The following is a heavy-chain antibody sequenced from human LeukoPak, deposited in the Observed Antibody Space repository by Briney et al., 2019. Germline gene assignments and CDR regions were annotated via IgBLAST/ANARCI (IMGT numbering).Heavy chain of an antibody. CDR1: GFTFSSYA. V-gene: IGHV3-23*01. J-gene: IGHJ6*02. CDR2: ISGSGGST. D-gene: IGHD3-3*01. CDR3: AKADAAGSYDFWSGYHYYYGMDV. Sequence: GGSLRLSCAASGFTFSSYAMSWVRQAPGKGLEWVSAISGSGGSTYYADSVKGRFTISRDNSKNTLYLQMNSLRAEDTAVYYCAKADAAGSYDFWSGYHYYYGMDVWGQGTTVTVSS.